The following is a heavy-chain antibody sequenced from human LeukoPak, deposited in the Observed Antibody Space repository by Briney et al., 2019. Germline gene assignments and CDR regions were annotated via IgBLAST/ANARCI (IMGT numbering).Heavy chain of an antibody. V-gene: IGHV3-21*01. J-gene: IGHJ3*02. CDR3: VRVKSTGYYYGSGSPNTFNI. CDR1: GFTFSI. Sequence: GGSLRLSCAASGFTFSIMNWVRQAPGKGLEWVSSISSSSSFIYYADSVKGRFTISRDNAKNSLYLQMNSLRAEDTAVYYCVRVKSTGYYYGSGSPNTFNIWGQGTMVTVSS. D-gene: IGHD3-10*01. CDR2: ISSSSSFI.